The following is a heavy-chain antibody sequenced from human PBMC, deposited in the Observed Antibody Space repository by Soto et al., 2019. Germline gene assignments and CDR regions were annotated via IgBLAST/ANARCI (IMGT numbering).Heavy chain of an antibody. V-gene: IGHV4-59*08. CDR1: GGSISSYY. CDR3: ARLHGSGSPWAFDI. J-gene: IGHJ3*02. CDR2: IYYSGST. D-gene: IGHD3-10*01. Sequence: PSETLSLTCTVSGGSISSYYWSWIRQPPGKGLEWIGYIYYSGSTNYNPSLKSRVTISVDTSKNQFSLKLSSVTAADTAVYYCARLHGSGSPWAFDIWGQGTMVTVSS.